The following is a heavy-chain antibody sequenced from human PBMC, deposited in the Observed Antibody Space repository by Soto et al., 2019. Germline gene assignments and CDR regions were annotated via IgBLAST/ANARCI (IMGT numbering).Heavy chain of an antibody. CDR2: IVVGSGNT. CDR1: GFTFTSSA. CDR3: AATDSSGAVVFDI. V-gene: IGHV1-58*02. J-gene: IGHJ3*02. D-gene: IGHD3-22*01. Sequence: SVKVSCKASGFTFTSSAMQWVRQARGQRLEWIGWIVVGSGNTNYAQKFQERVTITRDMSTSIANKEMSSLRSEDTAVYYFAATDSSGAVVFDIWGQGTMVTVS.